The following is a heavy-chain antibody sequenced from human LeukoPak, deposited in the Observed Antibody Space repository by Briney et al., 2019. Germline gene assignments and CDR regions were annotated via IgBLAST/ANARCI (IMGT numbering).Heavy chain of an antibody. J-gene: IGHJ6*02. CDR1: GVSFNGYY. Sequence: SETLSLTCAVYGVSFNGYYWSWIRQPPGKGLEWIGEINHSGSTNYNPSLKSRVTISVDTSKNQFSLKLSSVTAADTAVYYCARVKDGDVRYYYGMDVWGQGTTVTVSS. V-gene: IGHV4-34*01. CDR2: INHSGST. D-gene: IGHD3-10*02. CDR3: ARVKDGDVRYYYGMDV.